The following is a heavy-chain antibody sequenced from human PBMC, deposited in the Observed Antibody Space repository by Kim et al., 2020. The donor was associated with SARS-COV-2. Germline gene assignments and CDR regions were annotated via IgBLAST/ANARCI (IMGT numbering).Heavy chain of an antibody. V-gene: IGHV1-69*01. CDR2: A. J-gene: IGHJ4*02. CDR3: ARGMGELSFDY. Sequence: ANYAQKFQGRVTITADESTSTAYMELSSLRSEDTAVYYCARGMGELSFDYWGQGTLVTVSS. D-gene: IGHD3-16*01.